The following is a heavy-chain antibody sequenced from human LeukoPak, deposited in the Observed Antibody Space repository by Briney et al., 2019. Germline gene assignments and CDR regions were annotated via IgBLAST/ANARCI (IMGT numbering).Heavy chain of an antibody. CDR2: INSDGSST. D-gene: IGHD1/OR15-1a*01. J-gene: IGHJ4*02. CDR1: GFTFSSYW. CDR3: AREGGTVYYFDY. V-gene: IGHV3-74*01. Sequence: GGSLRLSCAASGFTFSSYWMHWVRQAPGKGLVWVSRINSDGSSTSYADSVKGRFTISRDNAKNTLYLQMNSLRAEDTAVYYCAREGGTVYYFDYWGQGTLVTVSS.